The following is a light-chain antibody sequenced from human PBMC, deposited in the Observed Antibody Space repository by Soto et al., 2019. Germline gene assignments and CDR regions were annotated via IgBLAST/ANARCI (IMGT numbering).Light chain of an antibody. J-gene: IGKJ1*01. CDR2: CAS. CDR1: QSVSSSY. CDR3: QQYGSSQT. V-gene: IGKV3-20*01. Sequence: IVLTQPPGTLSLSPGERATLSCRASQSVSSSYLAWYQQKPGQAPKLLIYCASSRATGIPDRFSGSGSGTDFTLTISRLEPEDFAVYYCQQYGSSQTFGQGTKVDIK.